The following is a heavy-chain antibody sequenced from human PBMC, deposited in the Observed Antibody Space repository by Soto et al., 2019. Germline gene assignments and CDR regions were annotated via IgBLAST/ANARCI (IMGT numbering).Heavy chain of an antibody. CDR2: ISAYNGNT. D-gene: IGHD1-26*01. Sequence: QVQLVQSGAEVKKPGASVKVSCKASGYTFTSYGISWVRQAPGQGLEWVGWISAYNGNTNYAQKLQGRVTMTTDTSKSKAYKELRSLRSDHTAGYYRARGVGGPFDLWGQGTLVTVSS. J-gene: IGHJ4*02. CDR3: ARGVGGPFDL. CDR1: GYTFTSYG. V-gene: IGHV1-18*04.